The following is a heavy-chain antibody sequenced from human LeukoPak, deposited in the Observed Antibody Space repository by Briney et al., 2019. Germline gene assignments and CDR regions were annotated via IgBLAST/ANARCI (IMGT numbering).Heavy chain of an antibody. CDR2: ISYDGSNK. V-gene: IGHV3-30*04. D-gene: IGHD2-2*01. J-gene: IGHJ4*02. CDR1: GFAFSSYA. Sequence: PGGSLRLSCAASGFAFSSYAMHWVRQAPGKGLEWVAVISYDGSNKYYADSVKGRFTISRDNSKNTLYLQMNSLRAEDTAVYYCAGGSIPDWGQGTLVTVSS. CDR3: AGGSIPD.